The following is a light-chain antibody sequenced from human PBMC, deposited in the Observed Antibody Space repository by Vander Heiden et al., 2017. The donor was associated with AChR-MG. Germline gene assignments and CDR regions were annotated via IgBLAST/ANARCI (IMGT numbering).Light chain of an antibody. V-gene: IGKV3-20*01. CDR1: QSVSSSY. J-gene: IGKJ3*01. CDR2: GAS. Sequence: EIVLTQSPGTLSLSPGERATFYCRASQSVSSSYLGWYQQKPGQAPRLLIYGASIRATGIPDRFSGSGSGTDFTLTISRLEPEDFAVYYWQHDGNSITFGHGTKVHVK. CDR3: QHDGNSIT.